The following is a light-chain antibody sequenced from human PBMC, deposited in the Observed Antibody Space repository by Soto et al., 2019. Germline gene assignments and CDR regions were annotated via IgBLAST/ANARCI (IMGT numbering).Light chain of an antibody. CDR1: QSISSW. CDR3: QNHFSTPRT. Sequence: DIQMTQSPSTLSASAVDRVTITCRASQSISSWLAWYQQKPGKAPKLLIYDASSLESGVPSRFSGSGSGTDFTLTISSLQTEDVATYYCQNHFSTPRTFGQGTKVDIK. J-gene: IGKJ1*01. V-gene: IGKV1-5*01. CDR2: DAS.